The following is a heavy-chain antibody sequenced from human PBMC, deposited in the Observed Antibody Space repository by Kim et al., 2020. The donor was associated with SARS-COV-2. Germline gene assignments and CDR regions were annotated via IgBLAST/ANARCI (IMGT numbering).Heavy chain of an antibody. V-gene: IGHV1-8*01. CDR1: GYTFTSYD. J-gene: IGHJ6*02. CDR2: MNPNSGNT. CDR3: ARVGRNIVVVVADLNGMDV. Sequence: ASVKVSCKASGYTFTSYDINWVRQATGQGLEWMGWMNPNSGNTGYAQKFQGRVTMTRNTSISTAYMELSSLRSEDTAVYYCARVGRNIVVVVADLNGMDVWGQGTTVTVSS. D-gene: IGHD2-15*01.